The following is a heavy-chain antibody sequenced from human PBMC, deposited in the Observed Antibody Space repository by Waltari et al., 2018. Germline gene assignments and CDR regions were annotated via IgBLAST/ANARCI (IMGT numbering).Heavy chain of an antibody. Sequence: QVQLVQSGAEVKKPGSSVKVSCKASGGTFSSYAISWGREAPGQGLEWVGWMHPPFGPANYGQKFQGGRTFTTDESPSTSHMELSSLRSEDTAVYYCARGAARRLWGGMDVWGQGTTVTVSS. J-gene: IGHJ6*02. CDR1: GGTFSSYA. CDR2: MHPPFGPA. V-gene: IGHV1-69*05. D-gene: IGHD7-27*01. CDR3: ARGAARRLWGGMDV.